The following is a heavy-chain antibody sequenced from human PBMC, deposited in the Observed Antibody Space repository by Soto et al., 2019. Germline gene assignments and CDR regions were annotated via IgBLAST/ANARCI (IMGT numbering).Heavy chain of an antibody. CDR2: TSDNGGAT. Sequence: EVQLLESGGDLVQPGGSLRLSCAASGFTFGSYAMSWVRQAPGKGLEWVSSTSDNGGATYYADSVNGRFTMSRDNSRNTLYLQMNSLRVDDTAIYYCANSLSASSTGKWGQGTLVAVSP. D-gene: IGHD6-13*01. CDR3: ANSLSASSTGK. CDR1: GFTFGSYA. V-gene: IGHV3-23*01. J-gene: IGHJ4*02.